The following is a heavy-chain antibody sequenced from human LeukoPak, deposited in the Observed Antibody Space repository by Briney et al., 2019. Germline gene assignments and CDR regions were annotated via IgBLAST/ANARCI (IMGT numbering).Heavy chain of an antibody. Sequence: SETLSLTCTVSGGSVSSGSYSWSWIRQPPGKGLEWIGEINHSGSTNYNPSLKSRVTISIDTSKNQFSLKLSSVTTADTAVYYCARGGEKYYYDSSGYWFDYWGQGTLVTVSS. CDR3: ARGGEKYYYDSSGYWFDY. J-gene: IGHJ4*02. CDR1: GGSVSSGSYS. D-gene: IGHD3-22*01. V-gene: IGHV4-39*01. CDR2: INHSGST.